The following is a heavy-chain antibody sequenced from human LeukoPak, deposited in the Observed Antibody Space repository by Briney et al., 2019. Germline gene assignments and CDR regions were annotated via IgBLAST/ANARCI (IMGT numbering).Heavy chain of an antibody. CDR1: GFTFSNYN. J-gene: IGHJ4*02. CDR2: ISSSSSYI. CDR3: ARDNIADY. D-gene: IGHD6-13*01. V-gene: IGHV3-21*01. Sequence: GGSLRLSCAASGFTFSNYNMNCVRQAPGKGLEWVSYISSSSSYIYYADSVQGRFTISRDNAKNSLYLQMNSLRAEDTAVYYCARDNIADYWGQGTLVTVSS.